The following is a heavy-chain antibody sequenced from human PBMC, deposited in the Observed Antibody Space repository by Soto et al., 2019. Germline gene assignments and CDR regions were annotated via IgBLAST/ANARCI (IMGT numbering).Heavy chain of an antibody. CDR3: AKDALGGNSSGYYGAYYYYYGMDV. J-gene: IGHJ6*02. Sequence: GGSLRLSCAASGFTFSSYAMSWVRQAPGKGLEWVSAISGSGGSTYYADSVKGRFTISRDNSKNTLYLQMNSLRAEDTVVYYCAKDALGGNSSGYYGAYYYYYGMDVWGQGTTVTVSS. CDR1: GFTFSSYA. V-gene: IGHV3-23*01. CDR2: ISGSGGST. D-gene: IGHD3-22*01.